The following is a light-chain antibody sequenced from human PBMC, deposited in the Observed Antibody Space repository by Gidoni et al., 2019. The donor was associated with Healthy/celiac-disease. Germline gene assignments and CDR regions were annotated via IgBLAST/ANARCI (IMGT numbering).Light chain of an antibody. V-gene: IGKV3-15*01. J-gene: IGKJ2*01. Sequence: EIVMTQSPATLSVSPGERATLSCRASQSVNSNLAWYQQKPGQAPRLLIYGASTRATGIPARFSGSGSGTEFTLNISSLQSEDFAVYYCQQYNNWHPYTFGQGTKLEIK. CDR2: GAS. CDR1: QSVNSN. CDR3: QQYNNWHPYT.